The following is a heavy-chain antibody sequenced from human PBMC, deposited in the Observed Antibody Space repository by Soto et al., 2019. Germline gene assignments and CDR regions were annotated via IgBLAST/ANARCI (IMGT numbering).Heavy chain of an antibody. J-gene: IGHJ4*02. V-gene: IGHV3-48*04. Sequence: AGSLRLSCTASGFTFSSYCRHWVRQAPGKGLEWVSYINSSGSTIYYPDSVKGRFTISRDNDNNSLQLQMNRLRADDTAEYYCAIDPTRFWGVDYFYYWGQRNLVNV. D-gene: IGHD3-3*01. CDR1: GFTFSSYC. CDR3: AIDPTRFWGVDYFYY. CDR2: INSSGSTI.